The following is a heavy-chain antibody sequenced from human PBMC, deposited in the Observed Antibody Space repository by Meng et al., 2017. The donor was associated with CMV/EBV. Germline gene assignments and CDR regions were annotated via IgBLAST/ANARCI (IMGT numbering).Heavy chain of an antibody. V-gene: IGHV3-30*02. D-gene: IGHD2-2*02. J-gene: IGHJ6*02. CDR1: GFTFSSYG. CDR2: IRYDGSNK. CDR3: AKDDSQLLYRDPYYYYGMDV. Sequence: GGSLRLSCAASGFTFSSYGMHWVRQAPGKGLEWVAFIRYDGSNKYYADSVKGRFTISRDNSKNTLYLQMNSPRAEDTAVYYCAKDDSQLLYRDPYYYYGMDVWGQGTTVTVSS.